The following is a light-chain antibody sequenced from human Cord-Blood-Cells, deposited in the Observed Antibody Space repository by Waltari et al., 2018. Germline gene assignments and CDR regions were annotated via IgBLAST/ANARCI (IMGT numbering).Light chain of an antibody. CDR1: SSDVGSYNL. Sequence: QSALTQPASVSGSPGQSITISCPGTSSDVGSYNLVSWYQQHPAKAPKLMIYEASNQPSGVSNRFSGSQSGNTASLTISGLQAEDEADYYCCSYAGSRVFGGGTKLTVL. J-gene: IGLJ3*02. V-gene: IGLV2-23*01. CDR2: EAS. CDR3: CSYAGSRV.